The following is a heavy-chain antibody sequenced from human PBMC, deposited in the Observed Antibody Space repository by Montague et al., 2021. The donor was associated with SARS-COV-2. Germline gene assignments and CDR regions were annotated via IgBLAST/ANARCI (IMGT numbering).Heavy chain of an antibody. D-gene: IGHD3-22*01. J-gene: IGHJ4*02. CDR1: GSALSDYY. CDR3: ARPPTFYYESSGYYSN. CDR2: ISHSSDTI. Sequence: SLRLSCAASGSALSDYYMAWIRQAPGKGLEWLAYISHSSDTIAYADSVKGRFTISRDNANNSLHLHMTNLRVEDTAVYYCARPPTFYYESSGYYSNWGQGAQVTVTS. V-gene: IGHV3-11*01.